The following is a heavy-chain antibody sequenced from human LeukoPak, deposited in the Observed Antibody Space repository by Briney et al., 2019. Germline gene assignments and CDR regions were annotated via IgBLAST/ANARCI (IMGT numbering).Heavy chain of an antibody. Sequence: GASVKVSCKISGYIFTSYAMNWVRQAPGQGLEWMGWINTNTGNPTYAQGFTGRFVFSLDTSVSTAYLQISSLKAEDTAVYYCARQKTDYYDSSGYYILDYWGQGTLVTVSS. CDR2: INTNTGNP. CDR3: ARQKTDYYDSSGYYILDY. V-gene: IGHV7-4-1*02. D-gene: IGHD3-22*01. CDR1: GYIFTSYA. J-gene: IGHJ4*02.